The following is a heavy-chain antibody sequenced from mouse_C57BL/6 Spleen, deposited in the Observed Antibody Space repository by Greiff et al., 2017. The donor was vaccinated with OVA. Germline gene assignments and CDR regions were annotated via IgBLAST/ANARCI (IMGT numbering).Heavy chain of an antibody. CDR1: GFTFSDYY. J-gene: IGHJ2*01. V-gene: IGHV5-16*01. D-gene: IGHD1-1*01. CDR2: INYDGSST. Sequence: EVKLMESEGGLVQPGSSMKLSCTASGFTFSDYYMAWVRQVPEKGLEWVANINYDGSSTYYLDSLKSRFIISRDNAKNILYLQMSSLKSEDTATYYCARDSGSSLFDYWGQGTTLTVSS. CDR3: ARDSGSSLFDY.